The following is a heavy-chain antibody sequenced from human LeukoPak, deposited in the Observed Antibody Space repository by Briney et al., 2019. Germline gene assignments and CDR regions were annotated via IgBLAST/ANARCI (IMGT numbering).Heavy chain of an antibody. CDR2: ISGYTGKT. CDR1: GYTFTSYG. CDR3: ARDPGVSGGPYYYEH. Sequence: ASVNVSCKASGYTFTSYGISWVRQAPGKGLEWMGWISGYTGKTNSAQILQGRVTMTTDTSTSTAYMELRSLRSDDTAVYYCARDPGVSGGPYYYEHWGQGTLGTVSS. D-gene: IGHD4-23*01. V-gene: IGHV1-18*01. J-gene: IGHJ4*02.